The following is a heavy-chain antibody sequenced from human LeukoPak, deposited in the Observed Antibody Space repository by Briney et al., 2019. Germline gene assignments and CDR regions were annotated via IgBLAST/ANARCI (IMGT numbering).Heavy chain of an antibody. V-gene: IGHV3-33*01. CDR3: ARSYDYVWGNYRYLNGMDV. Sequence: PGGSLRLFCAASGFTFSDYGMHWVRQAPGKGLEWVAFIWYDGSNQYYVDSVKGRFTISRDDSKNTLDLQMNSLRADDTAVYYCARSYDYVWGNYRYLNGMDVWGQGTTVTVSS. D-gene: IGHD3-16*02. CDR1: GFTFSDYG. CDR2: IWYDGSNQ. J-gene: IGHJ6*02.